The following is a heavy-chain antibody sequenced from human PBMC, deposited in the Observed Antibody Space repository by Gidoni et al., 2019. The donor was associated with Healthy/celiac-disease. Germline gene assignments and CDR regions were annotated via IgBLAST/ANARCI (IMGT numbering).Heavy chain of an antibody. D-gene: IGHD6-13*01. Sequence: QAQLLQSGAEVKKPGSSATVSCKASGGTFRSYAISWVRQAPGQGPEWMGRIIHILGIANYAQKFQGRGTITADKSTSTAYRELSSLRSEDTADYDCARESSSWLGRYYYYGMDVWGQGTTVTVSS. CDR2: IIHILGIA. J-gene: IGHJ6*02. CDR3: ARESSSWLGRYYYYGMDV. CDR1: GGTFRSYA. V-gene: IGHV1-69*04.